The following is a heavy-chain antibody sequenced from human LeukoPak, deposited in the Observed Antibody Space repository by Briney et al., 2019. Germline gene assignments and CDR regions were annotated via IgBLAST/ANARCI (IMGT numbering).Heavy chain of an antibody. CDR3: ARDQGYSYGLDY. CDR2: ISAYNGNT. Sequence: ASVKVSCKASGYTFTSYGISWVRQAPGQGLEWMGWISAYNGNTNYAQKLKGRVTMTTDTSTSTDYMELRSLRSDDTAVYYCARDQGYSYGLDYWGQGTLVTVSS. V-gene: IGHV1-18*04. CDR1: GYTFTSYG. D-gene: IGHD5-18*01. J-gene: IGHJ4*02.